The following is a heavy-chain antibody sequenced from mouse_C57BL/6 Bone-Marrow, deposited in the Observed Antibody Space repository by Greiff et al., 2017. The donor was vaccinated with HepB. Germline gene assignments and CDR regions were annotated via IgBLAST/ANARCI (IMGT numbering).Heavy chain of an antibody. Sequence: VQLQQPGAELVKPGASVKLSCKASGYTFTSYWMHWVKQRPGQGLEWIGMIHPNSGSTNYNEKFKSKATLTVDKSSSTAYMQLSSLTSEDSAVYYCAIYGSSLSWFAYWGQGTLVTVSA. J-gene: IGHJ3*01. CDR2: IHPNSGST. V-gene: IGHV1-64*01. CDR3: AIYGSSLSWFAY. D-gene: IGHD1-1*01. CDR1: GYTFTSYW.